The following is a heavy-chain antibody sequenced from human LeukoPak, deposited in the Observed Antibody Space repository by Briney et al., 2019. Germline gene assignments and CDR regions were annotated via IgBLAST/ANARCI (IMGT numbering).Heavy chain of an antibody. J-gene: IGHJ5*01. CDR3: ARDRTALDILTGYGWFDP. CDR1: GGTFSSYA. V-gene: IGHV1-69*04. D-gene: IGHD3-9*01. CDR2: IIPILDIA. Sequence: SVKVSCKASGGTFSSYAISWVRQAPGQGLEWMGRIIPILDIANYARKFQGRVTITADKSTNTAYMELSSLRSEDTAIYYCARDRTALDILTGYGWFDPWGQGSLVTVSS.